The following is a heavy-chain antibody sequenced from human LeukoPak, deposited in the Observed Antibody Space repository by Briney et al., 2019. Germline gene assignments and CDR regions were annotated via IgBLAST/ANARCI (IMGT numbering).Heavy chain of an antibody. D-gene: IGHD3-22*01. J-gene: IGHJ3*02. CDR1: GGSISSYY. CDR3: ARDSYYYDNAFDI. CDR2: IYYSGST. V-gene: IGHV4-59*01. Sequence: SETLSLTCTVSGGSISSYYWSWIRQPPGKGLEWIGYIYYSGSTNYNPSLKSRVTISVDTSKNQFSLKPSSVTAADTAVYYCARDSYYYDNAFDIWGQGTMVTVSS.